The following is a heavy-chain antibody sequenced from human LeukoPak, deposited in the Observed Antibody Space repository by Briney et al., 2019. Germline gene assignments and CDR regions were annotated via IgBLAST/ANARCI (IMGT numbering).Heavy chain of an antibody. J-gene: IGHJ4*02. CDR2: TCYRSKWYN. V-gene: IGHV6-1*01. CDR1: GDSVSSNSAS. Sequence: QSQTLSLTCAISGDSVSSNSASWNWVRQSPSRGLEWLGRTCYRSKWYNESAVSVKGRITISPDTSKNQFSLQLNSVTPEDTAVYYCTRDFDFWGQGTLVTVSS. CDR3: TRDFDF.